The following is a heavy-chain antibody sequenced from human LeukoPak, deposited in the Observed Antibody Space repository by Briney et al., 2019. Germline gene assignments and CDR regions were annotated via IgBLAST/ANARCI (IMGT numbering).Heavy chain of an antibody. CDR3: ARDLVDTAMGGAFDI. CDR1: GFTFSDYY. D-gene: IGHD5-18*01. V-gene: IGHV3-11*01. J-gene: IGHJ3*02. CDR2: ISSSGSTI. Sequence: GGYLRLSCAASGFTFSDYYMSWIRQAPGKGLEWVSYISSSGSTIYYADSVKGRFTISRDNAKNSLYLQMNSLRAEDTAVYYCARDLVDTAMGGAFDIWGQGTMVTVSS.